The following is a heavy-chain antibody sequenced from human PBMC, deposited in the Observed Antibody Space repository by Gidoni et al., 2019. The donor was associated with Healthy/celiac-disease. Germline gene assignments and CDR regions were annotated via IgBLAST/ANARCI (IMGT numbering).Heavy chain of an antibody. CDR3: AKAGTPYYYYGMDV. Sequence: EVQLLESGGGLVQPGGSLSLSCAASGFTFSSYAMSWVRQAPGKGLEWVSAISGSGGSTYYADSVKGRFTISRDNSKNTLYLQMNSLRAEDTAVYYCAKAGTPYYYYGMDVWGQGTTVTVSS. V-gene: IGHV3-23*01. CDR2: ISGSGGST. D-gene: IGHD3-10*01. J-gene: IGHJ6*02. CDR1: GFTFSSYA.